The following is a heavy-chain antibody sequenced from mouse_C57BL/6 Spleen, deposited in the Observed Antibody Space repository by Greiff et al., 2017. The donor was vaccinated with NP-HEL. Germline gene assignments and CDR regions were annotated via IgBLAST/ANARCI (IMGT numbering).Heavy chain of an antibody. CDR2: INPNNGGT. CDR3: ARVRVYYGNYAVYFDY. D-gene: IGHD2-1*01. Sequence: VQLQQSGPELVKPGASVKMSCKASGYTFTDYNMHWVKQSHGKSLEWIGYINPNNGGTSYNQKFKGKATLTVNKSSSTAYMELRSLTSEDSAVYYCARVRVYYGNYAVYFDYWGQGTTLTVSS. CDR1: GYTFTDYN. J-gene: IGHJ2*01. V-gene: IGHV1-22*01.